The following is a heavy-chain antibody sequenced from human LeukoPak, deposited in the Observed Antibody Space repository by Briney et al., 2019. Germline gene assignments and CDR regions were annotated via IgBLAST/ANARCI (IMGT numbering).Heavy chain of an antibody. J-gene: IGHJ4*02. CDR2: ISVYNGNT. Sequence: ASVKVSCEASGYTFTSHGVNWVRQAPGQGPEWMGWISVYNGNTNYAQKLQGRVTMTTDTSTSTAYMELRSLRSDDTAVYYCARGASSYYDSSDYFDYWGQGTLVTVSS. CDR3: ARGASSYYDSSDYFDY. D-gene: IGHD3-22*01. V-gene: IGHV1-18*01. CDR1: GYTFTSHG.